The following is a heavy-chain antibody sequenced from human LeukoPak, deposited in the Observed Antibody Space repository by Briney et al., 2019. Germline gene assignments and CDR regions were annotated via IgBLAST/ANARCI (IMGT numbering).Heavy chain of an antibody. J-gene: IGHJ4*02. CDR1: GFTFSDYY. CDR3: AKDLMTGYSYVVDY. D-gene: IGHD5-18*01. Sequence: AGGSLRLSCAASGFTFSDYYMSWIRQAPGKGLEWVSYISSSGSTIYYADSVKGRFTISRDNAKNSLYLQMNSLRAEDTAVYYCAKDLMTGYSYVVDYWGQGTLVTVSS. CDR2: ISSSGSTI. V-gene: IGHV3-11*01.